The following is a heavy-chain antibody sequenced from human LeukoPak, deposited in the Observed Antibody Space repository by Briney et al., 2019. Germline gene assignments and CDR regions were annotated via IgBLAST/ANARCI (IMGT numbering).Heavy chain of an antibody. Sequence: SVKVSCKASGGTFSSYAISWVRQAPGQGLEWMGGIIPIFGTANYAQKFQGRVTITADESTSTAYMGLSSLRSEDTAVYYCARGGTGTTSVDYWGQGTLVTVSS. J-gene: IGHJ4*02. D-gene: IGHD1-1*01. CDR2: IIPIFGTA. CDR3: ARGGTGTTSVDY. V-gene: IGHV1-69*13. CDR1: GGTFSSYA.